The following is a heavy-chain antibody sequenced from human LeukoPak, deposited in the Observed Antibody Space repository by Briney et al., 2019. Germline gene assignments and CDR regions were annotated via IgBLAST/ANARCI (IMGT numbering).Heavy chain of an antibody. J-gene: IGHJ4*02. CDR2: ISGSGGSA. CDR1: GFTFSSYA. Sequence: GGSLRLSCAASGFTFSSYAMSWVRQAPGKGLEWVSAISGSGGSAYYADSVKGRFTISRDNSKNTLYLQMNSLRAEDTAVYYCAKEGGRYYDSSGYDYWGQGTLVTVSS. CDR3: AKEGGRYYDSSGYDY. D-gene: IGHD3-22*01. V-gene: IGHV3-23*01.